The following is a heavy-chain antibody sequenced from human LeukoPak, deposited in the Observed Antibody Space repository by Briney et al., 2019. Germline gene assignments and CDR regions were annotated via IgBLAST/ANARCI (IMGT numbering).Heavy chain of an antibody. D-gene: IGHD2-21*01. J-gene: IGHJ4*02. Sequence: GGSLRLSCAASGFTFSSYGMHWVRQAPGKGLEWVAVISYDGSNKYYADSVKGRLTISRDNSKNTLYLQMSSLRAEDTAVYYCAKEFNRGLPDYWGQGTLVTVPS. CDR2: ISYDGSNK. V-gene: IGHV3-30*18. CDR1: GFTFSSYG. CDR3: AKEFNRGLPDY.